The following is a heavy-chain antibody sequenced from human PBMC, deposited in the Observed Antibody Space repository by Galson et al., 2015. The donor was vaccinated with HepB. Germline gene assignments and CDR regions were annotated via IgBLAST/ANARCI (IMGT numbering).Heavy chain of an antibody. J-gene: IGHJ4*02. CDR1: GFTFSSYG. V-gene: IGHV3-30*02. D-gene: IGHD3-22*01. Sequence: SLRLSCAASGFTFSSYGMHWVRQAPGKGLEWVAFIRYDGSNKYYADSVKGRFTISRDNSKNTLYLQMNSLRAEDTAVYYCAKDPRWLAPDYFDYWGQGTLVTVSS. CDR3: AKDPRWLAPDYFDY. CDR2: IRYDGSNK.